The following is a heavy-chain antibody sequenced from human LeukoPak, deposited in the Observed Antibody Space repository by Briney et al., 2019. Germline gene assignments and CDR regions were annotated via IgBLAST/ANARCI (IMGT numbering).Heavy chain of an antibody. V-gene: IGHV1-2*02. Sequence: ASVKVSCKASGYTFTGYYMHWVRQAPGQGLEWMGWINPNSGGTNYAQKFQGRVTMTRDTSTSTVYMELSSLKSEDTAVYYCARGSIQSPTPRFDYWGQGTLVTVSS. D-gene: IGHD5-18*01. CDR1: GYTFTGYY. CDR2: INPNSGGT. CDR3: ARGSIQSPTPRFDY. J-gene: IGHJ4*02.